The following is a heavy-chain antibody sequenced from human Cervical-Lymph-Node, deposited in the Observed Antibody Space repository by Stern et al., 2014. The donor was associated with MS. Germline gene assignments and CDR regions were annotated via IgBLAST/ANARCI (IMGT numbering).Heavy chain of an antibody. CDR3: ARDSISDSEYFDY. CDR1: GYTFTTYY. Sequence: QEQLVQSGTDVKKPGASVKVSCKASGYTFTTYYIHWVRQAPGQGLEWMGIINPSSGATSYAQRFQGRVTMTRDTSTSTVHLELSSLRSEDTAVYYCARDSISDSEYFDYWGQGALVTVSS. V-gene: IGHV1-46*01. CDR2: INPSSGAT. J-gene: IGHJ4*02.